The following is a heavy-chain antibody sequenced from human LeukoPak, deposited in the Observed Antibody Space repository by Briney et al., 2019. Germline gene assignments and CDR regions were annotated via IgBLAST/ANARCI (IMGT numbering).Heavy chain of an antibody. Sequence: PGGSLRLSCAASGFTFSSYTMKWVRQAPGKGLEWVSSISSSSSYIYYADSVKGRFTISRDNAKNSLYLQMNSLGPEDTAVYYCARDPYSGNYGNYYYYYMDVWGKGTTVTISS. CDR2: ISSSSSYI. CDR1: GFTFSSYT. V-gene: IGHV3-21*01. CDR3: ARDPYSGNYGNYYYYYMDV. D-gene: IGHD1-26*01. J-gene: IGHJ6*03.